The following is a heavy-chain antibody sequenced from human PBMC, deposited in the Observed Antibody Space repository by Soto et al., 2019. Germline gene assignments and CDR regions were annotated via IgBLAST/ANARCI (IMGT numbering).Heavy chain of an antibody. CDR2: ISGSGGST. V-gene: IGHV3-23*01. D-gene: IGHD3-9*01. Sequence: GGSLRLSCVASGFTFSSYPMSWVRQAPGKGLEWVSAISGSGGSTYYADSVKGRFTISRDNSKNTLYLQMNSLRAEDTAVYYCATHYDILTGFFSPTGAYWGQGPLVT. CDR3: ATHYDILTGFFSPTGAY. J-gene: IGHJ4*02. CDR1: GFTFSSYP.